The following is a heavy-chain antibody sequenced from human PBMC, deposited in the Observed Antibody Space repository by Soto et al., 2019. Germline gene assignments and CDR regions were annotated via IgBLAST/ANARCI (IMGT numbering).Heavy chain of an antibody. J-gene: IGHJ4*02. CDR1: GGSITSSSYY. CDR2: IYYSGST. D-gene: IGHD3-22*01. V-gene: IGHV4-39*01. Sequence: SETLSLTCTVSGGSITSSSYYWGWIRQPPGKGLEWIGSIYYSGSTYYNPSLKSRVSKSVDTSKNQFSLKLSSVTAADTAVYHCARQGAYFHESSGYEFDYWGQGTLVTVSS. CDR3: ARQGAYFHESSGYEFDY.